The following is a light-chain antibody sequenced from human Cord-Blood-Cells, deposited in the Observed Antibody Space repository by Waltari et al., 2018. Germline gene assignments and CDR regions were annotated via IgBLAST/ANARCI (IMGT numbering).Light chain of an antibody. CDR2: DVS. CDR1: ISDVGGYIF. J-gene: IGLJ1*01. CDR3: CSYAGSYTYV. V-gene: IGLV2-11*01. Sequence: QSALTQPRSVSGSTGQSVTIACTGTISDVGGYIFVSWYQQHPGKAPKLMIYDVSKRPSGVPDRFSGSKSGNTASLTISGLQAEDEADYYCCSYAGSYTYVFGTGTKVTVL.